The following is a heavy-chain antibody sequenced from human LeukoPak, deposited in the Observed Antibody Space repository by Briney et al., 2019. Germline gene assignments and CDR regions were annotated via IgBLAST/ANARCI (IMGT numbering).Heavy chain of an antibody. Sequence: SETLSLTCIVSGGSIDSGGFYWGWIRQPPGKGPEWIGTVYYTGTAYYNPSLQSRVTISVDMSKGQFSLRLTPVTAADTAVYYCARGIVNIVVVPAATQKTRYYYYYYMDVWGKGTTVTVSS. CDR1: GGSIDSGGFY. CDR2: VYYTGTA. J-gene: IGHJ6*03. CDR3: ARGIVNIVVVPAATQKTRYYYYYYMDV. D-gene: IGHD2-2*01. V-gene: IGHV4-39*07.